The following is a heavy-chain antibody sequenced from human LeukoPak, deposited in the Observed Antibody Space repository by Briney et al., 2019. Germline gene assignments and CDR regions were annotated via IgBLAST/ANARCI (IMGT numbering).Heavy chain of an antibody. D-gene: IGHD4-17*01. V-gene: IGHV4-39*01. CDR1: GGSISSSSYY. CDR3: AGNYYGDYLPIGYYYYYYMDV. Sequence: SETLSLTCTVSGGSISSSSYYWGWIRQPPGKGLEWIGSIYYSGSTYYNPSLKSRVTISVDTSKNQFSLKLSSVTAADTAVYYCAGNYYGDYLPIGYYYYYYMDVWGKGTTVTVSS. J-gene: IGHJ6*03. CDR2: IYYSGST.